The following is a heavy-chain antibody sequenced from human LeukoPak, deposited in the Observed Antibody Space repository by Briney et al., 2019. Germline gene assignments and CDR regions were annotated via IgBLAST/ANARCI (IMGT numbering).Heavy chain of an antibody. CDR2: IKQDGSEK. V-gene: IGHV3-7*01. CDR1: GFTFSSYW. Sequence: GGSLRLSCAAPGFTFSSYWMSWVRQAPGKGLEWVANIKQDGSEKYYVDSVKGRFTISRDNAKNSLYLQMNSLRAEDTAVYYCARQMGIDYWGQGTLVTVSS. CDR3: ARQMGIDY. J-gene: IGHJ4*02. D-gene: IGHD5-24*01.